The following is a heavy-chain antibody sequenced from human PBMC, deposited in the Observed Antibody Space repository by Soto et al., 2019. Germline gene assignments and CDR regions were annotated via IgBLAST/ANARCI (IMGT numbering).Heavy chain of an antibody. CDR1: GFTFRNYA. J-gene: IGHJ4*02. CDR3: AKFAAAAYCSSTSCSDY. Sequence: GSLRISCAAYGFTFRNYAMTWGRQAPGKGLEWVSTISDSGSNTYYAESVMGRFTISRENYKNSLNLQMNSLRAEDTVVCYCAKFAAAAYCSSTSCSDYWGQGTLVTVSS. D-gene: IGHD2-2*01. V-gene: IGHV3-23*01. CDR2: ISDSGSNT.